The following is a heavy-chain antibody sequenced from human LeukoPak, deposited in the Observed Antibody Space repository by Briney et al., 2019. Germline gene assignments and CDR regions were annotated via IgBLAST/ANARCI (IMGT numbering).Heavy chain of an antibody. Sequence: GGSLRLSCEASGFTFTSYAMSWVRQAPGKGLEWVSAISGSGGTTYYADSVKGRFTISRDNSKNTLYLQMNSLRAEDTAVYYCAKGTYSSGWQWGQGTLVTVSS. D-gene: IGHD6-19*01. CDR3: AKGTYSSGWQ. V-gene: IGHV3-23*01. J-gene: IGHJ4*02. CDR2: ISGSGGTT. CDR1: GFTFTSYA.